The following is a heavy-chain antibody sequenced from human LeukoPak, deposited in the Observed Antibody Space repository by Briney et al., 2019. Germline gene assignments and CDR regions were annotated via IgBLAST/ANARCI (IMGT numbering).Heavy chain of an antibody. J-gene: IGHJ6*02. CDR3: ARLGMVRGVNYYYGMDV. CDR2: IYPGDSDT. D-gene: IGHD3-10*01. V-gene: IGHV5-51*01. CDR1: GYSFTSYW. Sequence: GESLKISCKGSGYSFTSYWIGWVRQMPGKGLEWTGIIYPGDSDTRYSPSFQGQVTISADKSISTAYLQWSSLKASDTAMYYCARLGMVRGVNYYYGMDVWGQGTTVTVSS.